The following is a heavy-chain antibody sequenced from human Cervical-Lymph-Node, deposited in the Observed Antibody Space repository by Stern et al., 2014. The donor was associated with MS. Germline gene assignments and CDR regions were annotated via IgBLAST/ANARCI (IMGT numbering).Heavy chain of an antibody. CDR2: IYWDDDK. Sequence: QVTLKESGPTLVKPTQTVTLTCTLSGFSVTTAGGGVGWIRQPPGKALEWLAIIYWDDDKLYSPSLKNRLTINKDTYTNHEVLIMTDVDPVDTATYYCAHSRVKYCRGGTCYSSLFDYWGQGTLVTVSS. CDR3: AHSRVKYCRGGTCYSSLFDY. J-gene: IGHJ4*02. V-gene: IGHV2-5*02. D-gene: IGHD2-15*01. CDR1: GFSVTTAGGG.